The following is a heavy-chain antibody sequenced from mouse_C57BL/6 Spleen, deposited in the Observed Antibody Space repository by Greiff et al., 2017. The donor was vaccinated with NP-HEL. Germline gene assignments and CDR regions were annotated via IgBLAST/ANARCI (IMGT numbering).Heavy chain of an antibody. CDR3: ASRSWDGYFDV. J-gene: IGHJ1*03. V-gene: IGHV1-69*01. D-gene: IGHD4-1*01. CDR2: IVPSDSYT. Sequence: VQLQQPGAELVMPGASEKLSCRASGYTFTSYCVHGVTQRPGQGLGGIGEIVPSDSYTNYNQTFKGKSTLTVDKSSSTAYMQLSSLTSEDSAVYYCASRSWDGYFDVWGTGTTVTVSS. CDR1: GYTFTSYC.